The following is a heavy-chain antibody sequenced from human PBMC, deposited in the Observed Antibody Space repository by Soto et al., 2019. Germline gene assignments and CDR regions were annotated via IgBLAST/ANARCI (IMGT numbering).Heavy chain of an antibody. V-gene: IGHV4-30-4*01. J-gene: IGHJ5*01. D-gene: IGHD7-27*01. CDR1: GDSISNLDYL. CDR3: ARGRYCLTGRCFPNWFDS. Sequence: TLSLTCSVSGDSISNLDYLWAWIRQPPGQALEYIGYIYKSATTYHNPSFESRVAISVDTSKSQFSLNVTSVTAADTAVYFCARGRYCLTGRCFPNWFDSWGQGALVTVSS. CDR2: IYKSATT.